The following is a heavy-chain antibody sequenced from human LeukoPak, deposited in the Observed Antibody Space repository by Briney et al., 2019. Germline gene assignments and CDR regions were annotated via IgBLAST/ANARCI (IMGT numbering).Heavy chain of an antibody. CDR2: IYYSGST. CDR1: GGSISSYY. J-gene: IGHJ3*02. V-gene: IGHV4-59*01. CDR3: ARASFEYYYDSSGYYLNAFDI. Sequence: PSETLSLTCTVSGGSISSYYWSWIRQPPGKGLEWIGYIYYSGSTNYNPSLKSRVTISVDTSKNQFSLKLSSVTAADTAVYYCARASFEYYYDSSGYYLNAFDIWGQGTMVTVSS. D-gene: IGHD3-22*01.